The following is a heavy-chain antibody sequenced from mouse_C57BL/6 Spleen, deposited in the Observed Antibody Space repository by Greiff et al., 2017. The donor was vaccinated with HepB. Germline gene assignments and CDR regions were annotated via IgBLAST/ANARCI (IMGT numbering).Heavy chain of an antibody. J-gene: IGHJ2*01. CDR3: ARSDYYGSLDY. D-gene: IGHD1-1*01. CDR2: IYPGDGDT. CDR1: GYAFSSYW. Sequence: VQLQQSGAELVKPGASVKISCKASGYAFSSYWMNWVTQRPGKGLEWIGQIYPGDGDTNYNGKFKGKATLTADKSSSTAYMQLSSLTSEDSAVYFCARSDYYGSLDYWGQGTTLTVSS. V-gene: IGHV1-80*01.